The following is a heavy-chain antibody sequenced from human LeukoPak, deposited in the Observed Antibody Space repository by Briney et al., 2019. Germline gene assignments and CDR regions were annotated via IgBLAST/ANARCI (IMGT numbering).Heavy chain of an antibody. CDR2: IYHSGST. J-gene: IGHJ4*02. CDR3: ARDSDGFAAAGDELDY. V-gene: IGHV4-38-2*02. D-gene: IGHD6-13*01. CDR1: GYSISSGYY. Sequence: PSETLSLTCAVSGYSISSGYYWGWIRQPPGKGLEWIGSIYHSGSTYYNPSLKSRVTISVDTSKNQFSLELSSVTAADTAVYYCARDSDGFAAAGDELDYWGQGTLVTVSS.